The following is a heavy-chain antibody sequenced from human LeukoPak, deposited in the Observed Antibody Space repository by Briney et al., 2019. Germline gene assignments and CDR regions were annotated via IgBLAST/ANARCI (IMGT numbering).Heavy chain of an antibody. D-gene: IGHD3-22*01. CDR1: GGSISSYY. V-gene: IGHV4-59*01. J-gene: IGHJ5*01. Sequence: SETLSLTCTVSGGSISSYYWSWLRQPPGKGLEWIGYIYYSGSTNYNPSLKSRVTISVDTSKNQFSLKLSSVTAADTAVYYCARDQGSRWDSSGYYLNWFDSWGQGTVVSLSS. CDR2: IYYSGST. CDR3: ARDQGSRWDSSGYYLNWFDS.